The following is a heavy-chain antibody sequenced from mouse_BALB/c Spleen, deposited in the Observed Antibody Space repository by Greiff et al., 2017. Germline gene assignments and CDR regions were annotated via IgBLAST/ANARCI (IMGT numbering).Heavy chain of an antibody. CDR3: ARRVLRPLYAMDY. J-gene: IGHJ4*01. CDR2: ISTHYGDA. Sequence: QVQLQQSGAELVRPGVSVKISCKGSGYTFTDYAMHWVKQSHAKSLEWIGVISTHYGDASYNQKFTGKATMTVDKSSSTAYMELARLTSEDSAIYYSARRVLRPLYAMDYWGQGTSVTVAS. D-gene: IGHD1-2*01. V-gene: IGHV1S137*01. CDR1: GYTFTDYA.